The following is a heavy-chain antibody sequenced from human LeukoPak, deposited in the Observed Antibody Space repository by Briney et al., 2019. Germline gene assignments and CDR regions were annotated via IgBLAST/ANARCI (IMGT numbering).Heavy chain of an antibody. Sequence: GGSQKRSAAASEFTLSGFAIHWVRQSSGKGMEWVGQIDKKDKGYATATAYAASVIGRFTISRDDSINTAYLQMKSLKTEDTALYYCTRDSGTYNWFDPWGQGTLVTVSS. CDR2: IDKKDKGYATAT. CDR1: EFTLSGFA. CDR3: TRDSGTYNWFDP. D-gene: IGHD1-26*01. J-gene: IGHJ5*02. V-gene: IGHV3-73*01.